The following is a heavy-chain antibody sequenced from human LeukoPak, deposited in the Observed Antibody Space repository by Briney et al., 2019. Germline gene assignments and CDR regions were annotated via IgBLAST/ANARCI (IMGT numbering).Heavy chain of an antibody. CDR1: GFTFSSYA. CDR3: AKARRDIVVVPAAPGPNYYYYYMDV. Sequence: PGGSLRLSCAASGFTFSSYAMSWVRQAPGKGLEWVSAISGSGGSTYYADSVKGRFTISRDNSKNTLYLQMNSLRAEDTAVYYCAKARRDIVVVPAAPGPNYYYYYMDVWGKGTTVTVSS. J-gene: IGHJ6*03. CDR2: ISGSGGST. D-gene: IGHD2-2*01. V-gene: IGHV3-23*01.